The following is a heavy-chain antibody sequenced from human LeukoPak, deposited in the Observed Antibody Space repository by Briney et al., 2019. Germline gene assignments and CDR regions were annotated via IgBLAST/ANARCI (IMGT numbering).Heavy chain of an antibody. D-gene: IGHD3-3*01. CDR3: ARDDEGLPLNFDY. CDR1: GFTVSSNY. J-gene: IGHJ4*02. CDR2: IYSGGST. Sequence: PGGSLRLSCAASGFTVSSNYMSWVRQAPGKGLEWVSVIYSGGSTYYADSVKGRFTISRDNSKNTLYLQMNSLRAEDTAVYYCARDDEGLPLNFDYWGQGTLVTVSS. V-gene: IGHV3-66*01.